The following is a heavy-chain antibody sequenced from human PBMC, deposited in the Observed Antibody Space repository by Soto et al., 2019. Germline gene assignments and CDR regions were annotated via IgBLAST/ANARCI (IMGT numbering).Heavy chain of an antibody. CDR3: ARVKASGWLNWFDP. D-gene: IGHD6-19*01. CDR2: ISYDGSNK. V-gene: IGHV3-30-3*01. Sequence: GGSLRLSCAASGFTFSSYAMHWVRQAPGKGLEWVAVISYDGSNKYYADSVKGRFTISRDNSKNTLYLQMNSLRAEDTAVYYCARVKASGWLNWFDPWGQGTLVTVSS. J-gene: IGHJ5*02. CDR1: GFTFSSYA.